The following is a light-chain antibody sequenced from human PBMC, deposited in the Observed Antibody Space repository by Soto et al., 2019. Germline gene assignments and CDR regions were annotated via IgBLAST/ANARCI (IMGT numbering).Light chain of an antibody. J-gene: IGKJ5*01. CDR2: TAS. CDR1: QGISDY. CDR3: VQYNIYPWT. Sequence: DIRMTQSPSSLSASVGDTVTITCRASQGISDYLSWFQHKPGEAPKLLIYTASSLQGGVPLRFSGAGSRTDFSLTIINLQPEDFATYFCVQYNIYPWTFGQGTRLEIK. V-gene: IGKV1-17*02.